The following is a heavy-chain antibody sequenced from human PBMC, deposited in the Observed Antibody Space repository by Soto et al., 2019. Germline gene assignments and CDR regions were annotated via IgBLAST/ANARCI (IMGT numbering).Heavy chain of an antibody. CDR2: IYYSGST. D-gene: IGHD6-19*01. CDR3: ATYIAVAGFDY. V-gene: IGHV4-39*01. J-gene: IGHJ4*02. Sequence: QLQESGPGLVKPSETLSLTCTVSGGSISSSSYYWGWIRQPPGKGLEWIGSIYYSGSTYYNPSLKSRVTISVDTSKNQFSLKLSSVTAADTAVYYCATYIAVAGFDYWGQGTLVTVSS. CDR1: GGSISSSSYY.